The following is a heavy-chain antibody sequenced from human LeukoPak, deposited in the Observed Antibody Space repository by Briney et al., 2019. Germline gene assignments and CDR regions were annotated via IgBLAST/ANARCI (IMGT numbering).Heavy chain of an antibody. J-gene: IGHJ4*02. Sequence: GGSLRLSCAASGFIFSSYWVSWVRQAPGKGLEWVANIKQDGSDKYYVDSVKGRFTISRDNAKNSLYLQMNSLRTEDTALYYCARYDWGSLDYWGQGTLVTVSS. CDR3: ARYDWGSLDY. CDR1: GFIFSSYW. CDR2: IKQDGSDK. V-gene: IGHV3-7*01. D-gene: IGHD7-27*01.